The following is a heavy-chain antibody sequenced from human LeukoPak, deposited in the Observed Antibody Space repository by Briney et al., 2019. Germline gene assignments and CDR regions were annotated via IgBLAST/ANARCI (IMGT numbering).Heavy chain of an antibody. J-gene: IGHJ4*02. CDR1: GFTFSSYA. V-gene: IGHV3-23*01. D-gene: IGHD3-9*01. Sequence: PGGSLRLSCAASGFTFSSYAMSRVRQAPGKGLEWVSAISGSGGSTYYADSVKGRFTISRDNSKNTLYLQMNSLRAEDTAVYYCANNAYDILTGYFDFDYWGQGTLVTVSS. CDR2: ISGSGGST. CDR3: ANNAYDILTGYFDFDY.